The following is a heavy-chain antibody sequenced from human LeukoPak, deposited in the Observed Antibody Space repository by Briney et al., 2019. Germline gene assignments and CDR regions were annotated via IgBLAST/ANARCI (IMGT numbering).Heavy chain of an antibody. V-gene: IGHV1-2*02. CDR3: ARELELRPYYGMDV. CDR1: GYTFTGYY. D-gene: IGHD1-7*01. CDR2: INPNSGGT. J-gene: IGHJ6*02. Sequence: ASVKVSCKASGYTFTGYYMHWVRQAPGQGLEWMGWINPNSGGTNYAQMFQGRVTMTRDTSISTAYMELSRLRSDDTAVYYCARELELRPYYGMDVWGQGTTVTVSS.